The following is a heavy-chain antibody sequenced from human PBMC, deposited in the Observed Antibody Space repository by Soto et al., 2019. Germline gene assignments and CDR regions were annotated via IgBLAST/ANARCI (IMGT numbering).Heavy chain of an antibody. CDR1: GFTFSSYW. V-gene: IGHV3-74*01. CDR2: INSDGSST. CDR3: ARVARWPIPHYYYYMDV. J-gene: IGHJ6*03. Sequence: GGSLRLSCAASGFTFSSYWMHWVRQAPGKGLVWVSRINSDGSSTSYADSVKGRFTISRDNAKNTLYLQMNSLRAEDTAVYYCARVARWPIPHYYYYMDVWGKGTTVTVSS. D-gene: IGHD2-21*01.